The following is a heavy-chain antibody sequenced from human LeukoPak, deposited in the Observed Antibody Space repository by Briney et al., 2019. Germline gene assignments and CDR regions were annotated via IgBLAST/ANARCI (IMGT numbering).Heavy chain of an antibody. V-gene: IGHV6-1*01. CDR1: GDSVSSNSAT. CDR3: ARAPHGSGCGY. D-gene: IGHD6-19*01. CDR2: TYYRSKWYN. Sequence: SQTLSLTCAISGDSVSSNSATWIWIRQSPSRDLEWLGRTYYRSKWYNDYGLSVKSRITVNPDTSKNQFSLQLNSVTLEDTAVYYCARAPHGSGCGYWSQGALVTVSS. J-gene: IGHJ4*02.